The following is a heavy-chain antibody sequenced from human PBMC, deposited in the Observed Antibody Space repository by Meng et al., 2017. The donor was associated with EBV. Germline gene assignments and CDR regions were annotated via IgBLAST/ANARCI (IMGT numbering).Heavy chain of an antibody. Sequence: QLVQSGAEVNQPGASVTVSCKASGYIFTSYAMHCVRQAPGQRLEWMGWINAGNGNTKYSQKFQGRVTITRDTSASTAYMELSSLRSEDTAVYYCARRGGVADWFDPWGQGTLVTVSS. D-gene: IGHD2-15*01. J-gene: IGHJ5*02. CDR3: ARRGGVADWFDP. CDR2: INAGNGNT. CDR1: GYIFTSYA. V-gene: IGHV1-3*01.